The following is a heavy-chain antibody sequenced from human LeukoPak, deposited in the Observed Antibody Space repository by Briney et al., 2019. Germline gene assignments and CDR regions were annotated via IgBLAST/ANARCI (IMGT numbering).Heavy chain of an antibody. CDR2: IKSKTDGGTT. Sequence: GGSLRLSCAASGFTFSNAWMNWVRQAPGKGLEWVGRIKSKTDGGTTDYAAPVKGRFTISRDDSKNTLYLQVNSLKTEDTAVYYCTTAELPGNFDYYYGMDVWGQGTTVTVSS. J-gene: IGHJ6*02. CDR1: GFTFSNAW. D-gene: IGHD1-26*01. CDR3: TTAELPGNFDYYYGMDV. V-gene: IGHV3-15*07.